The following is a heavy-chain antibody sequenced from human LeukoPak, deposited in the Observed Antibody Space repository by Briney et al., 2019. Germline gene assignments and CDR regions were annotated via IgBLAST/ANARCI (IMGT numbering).Heavy chain of an antibody. D-gene: IGHD6-13*01. V-gene: IGHV3-23*01. J-gene: IGHJ4*02. CDR3: AAAGRRIDY. CDR2: ISGSGGST. CDR1: GFTFDDYG. Sequence: GGSLRLSCAASGFTFDDYGVSWVRQAPGKGLEWVSAISGSGGSTYYADSVKGRFTISRDNSKNTLYLQMNSLRAEDTAVYYCAAAGRRIDYWGQGTLVTVSS.